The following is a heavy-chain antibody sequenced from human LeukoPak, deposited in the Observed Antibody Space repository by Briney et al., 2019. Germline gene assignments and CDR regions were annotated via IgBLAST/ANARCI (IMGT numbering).Heavy chain of an antibody. CDR3: ARRKGYLGGSGDNYYLDL. D-gene: IGHD1-26*01. V-gene: IGHV3-7*01. J-gene: IGHJ6*03. Sequence: GGSLRLSCTASDFSFSNYWMTWVRQAPGKGLEWVANIKFDGSQTYYVDSVKGRFTVSRDNAKDSLYLLMNNLRADDTAVYYSARRKGYLGGSGDNYYLDLWGKGTPVSVSS. CDR1: DFSFSNYW. CDR2: IKFDGSQT.